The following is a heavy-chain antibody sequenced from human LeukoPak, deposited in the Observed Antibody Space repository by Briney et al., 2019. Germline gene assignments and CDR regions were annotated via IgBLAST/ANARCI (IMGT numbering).Heavy chain of an antibody. CDR3: AKDRGITLTGTFDF. V-gene: IGHV3-23*01. D-gene: IGHD6-19*01. J-gene: IGHJ4*02. CDR2: VSGNADTT. Sequence: GGSLRLSCAVSGFTFSSYWMSWVRQAPGKGLEWVSGVSGNADTTYYADSVKGRFIIFRDNSKNTVSLQMNSLRAEDTAIYYCAKDRGITLTGTFDFWGQGTLVTVSS. CDR1: GFTFSSYW.